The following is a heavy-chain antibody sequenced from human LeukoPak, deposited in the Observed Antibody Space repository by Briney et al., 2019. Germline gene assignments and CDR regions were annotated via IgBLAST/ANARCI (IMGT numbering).Heavy chain of an antibody. Sequence: SEPLSLPCNVSGGSISNYYWTWIRQPAGKGLEWIGRIYSSGTTTYNPSLKSRVAMSVDTSRNQFSLKLSSVTAADTAVYYCARVSPIAVAGSSYYYAMDVWGQGTTVTVSS. V-gene: IGHV4-4*07. CDR1: GGSISNYY. D-gene: IGHD6-19*01. J-gene: IGHJ6*02. CDR2: IYSSGTT. CDR3: ARVSPIAVAGSSYYYAMDV.